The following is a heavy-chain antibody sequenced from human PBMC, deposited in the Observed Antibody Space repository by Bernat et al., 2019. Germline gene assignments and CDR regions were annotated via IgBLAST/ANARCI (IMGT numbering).Heavy chain of an antibody. CDR1: GYSFTSYW. D-gene: IGHD6-13*01. CDR3: ARGVSSSWSRIDY. J-gene: IGHJ4*02. Sequence: EVQLVQSGAEVKKSGESLKISCKGSGYSFTSYWIGWVRQMPGKGLELMGIIYPGYSDTRYSPSFQGQVTISADKSISTAYMQWSSLKASDTAMYYCARGVSSSWSRIDYWGQGTLVTVSS. V-gene: IGHV5-51*01. CDR2: IYPGYSDT.